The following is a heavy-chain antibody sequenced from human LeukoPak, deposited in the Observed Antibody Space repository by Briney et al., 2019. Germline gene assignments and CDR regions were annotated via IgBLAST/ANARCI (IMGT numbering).Heavy chain of an antibody. Sequence: GGSLRLSCTASGFTFGDYAMSWVRQAPGKGLEWVGFIRSKAYGGTTEYAASVKGRFTISRDDSKSIAYLQMNSLKTEDTAVYYCISVDSSELDYWGQGTLVTVSS. V-gene: IGHV3-49*04. CDR2: IRSKAYGGTT. CDR1: GFTFGDYA. J-gene: IGHJ4*02. D-gene: IGHD3-22*01. CDR3: ISVDSSELDY.